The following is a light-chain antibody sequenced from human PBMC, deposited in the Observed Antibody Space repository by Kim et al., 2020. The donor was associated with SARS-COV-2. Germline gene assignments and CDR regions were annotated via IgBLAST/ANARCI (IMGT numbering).Light chain of an antibody. CDR1: TSNIGTKN. CDR3: AAWDDRMSGVV. V-gene: IGLV1-47*02. J-gene: IGLJ2*01. CDR2: CND. Sequence: GKWISISCSGSTSNIGTKNVYWYQQLPGAAPTHLIYCNDRRHSGFPDRFSGSKSGTSAALAISGLRSEDEADYYCAAWDDRMSGVVFGGGTQLTVL.